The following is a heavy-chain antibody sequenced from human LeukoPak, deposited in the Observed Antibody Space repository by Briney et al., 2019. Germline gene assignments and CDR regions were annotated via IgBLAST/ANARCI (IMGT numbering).Heavy chain of an antibody. J-gene: IGHJ4*02. D-gene: IGHD4-11*01. Sequence: SETLSLTCTVSGYSISSGYYWGWIRQPPGKGLEWIGSIYHSGSTYYNPSLKSRVTISVDTSKNQFPLKLSSVTAADTAVYYCARRYTVTTFFDYWGQGTLVTVSS. CDR1: GYSISSGYY. CDR2: IYHSGST. CDR3: ARRYTVTTFFDY. V-gene: IGHV4-38-2*02.